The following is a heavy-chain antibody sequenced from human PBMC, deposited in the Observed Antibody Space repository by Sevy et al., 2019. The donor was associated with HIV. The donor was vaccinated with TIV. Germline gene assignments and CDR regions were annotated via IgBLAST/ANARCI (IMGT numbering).Heavy chain of an antibody. CDR3: AREAIVSPDAFDI. J-gene: IGHJ3*02. V-gene: IGHV3-11*01. Sequence: GGSLRLSCAGSGFIFSDYYMNWIRQAPGKGLEWVSYISSTSGSDIYYADSVKGRFTISRDNAKNSLNLQMNGLRAEDTVVYYCAREAIVSPDAFDIWGQGTMVTVSS. D-gene: IGHD2-15*01. CDR2: ISSTSGSDI. CDR1: GFIFSDYY.